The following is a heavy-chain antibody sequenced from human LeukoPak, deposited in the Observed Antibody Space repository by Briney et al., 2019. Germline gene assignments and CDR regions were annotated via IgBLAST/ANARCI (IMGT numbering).Heavy chain of an antibody. D-gene: IGHD3-3*01. V-gene: IGHV1-8*03. CDR2: MNPNSGNT. CDR1: GYTFTSYD. CDR3: ARGPTYYDFWSGYYTGHYFDY. J-gene: IGHJ4*02. Sequence: ASVKVSCKASGYTFTSYDINWVRQATGQGLEWMGWMNPNSGNTGYAQKFQGRVTITRNTSISTAYMELSSLRSEDTAVYYCARGPTYYDFWSGYYTGHYFDYWGQGTLVTVSS.